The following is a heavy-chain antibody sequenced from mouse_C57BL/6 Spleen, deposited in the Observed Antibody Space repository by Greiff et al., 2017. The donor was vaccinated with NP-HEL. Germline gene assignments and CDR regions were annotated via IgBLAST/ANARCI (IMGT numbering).Heavy chain of an antibody. V-gene: IGHV1-42*01. CDR1: GYSFTGYY. CDR2: INPSTGGT. Sequence: EVQLQQSGPELVKPGASVKISCKASGYSFTGYYMNWVKQSPEKSLEWIGEINPSTGGTTYNQKFKAKATLTVDKSSSTAYMQLKSLTSEDSAVYYCARPYYGNFYYYAMDYWGQGTSVTVSS. CDR3: ARPYYGNFYYYAMDY. J-gene: IGHJ4*01. D-gene: IGHD2-10*01.